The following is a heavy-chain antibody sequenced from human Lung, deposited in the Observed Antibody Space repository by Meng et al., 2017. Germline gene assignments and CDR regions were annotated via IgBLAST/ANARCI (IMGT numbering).Heavy chain of an antibody. CDR2: ISYDGSNK. D-gene: IGHD6-13*01. J-gene: IGHJ4*02. Sequence: QVQLVESGGGVVQPGRSLRLSCAASGFTFSSDGMHWVRQAPGKGLEWVAVISYDGSNKYYADSVKGRFTISRDNSKNTLYLQMNSLRAEGTAVYYCAKDLSKQQQLGELDYWGQGTLVTVSS. CDR1: GFTFSSDG. V-gene: IGHV3-30*18. CDR3: AKDLSKQQQLGELDY.